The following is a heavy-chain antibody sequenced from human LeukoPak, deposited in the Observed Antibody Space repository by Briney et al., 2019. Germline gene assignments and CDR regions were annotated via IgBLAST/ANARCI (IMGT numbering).Heavy chain of an antibody. Sequence: ASVKVSCKASGYTLTSCDINWLRPATGQGLDWMGWMNPNSGNTGYAQNFQGRVTITRNTSITTAYMELSSRPSLDTNAYHSARGPPYDSSGYYGDYWGQGTLVTVSS. CDR3: ARGPPYDSSGYYGDY. CDR1: GYTLTSCD. CDR2: MNPNSGNT. D-gene: IGHD3-22*01. V-gene: IGHV1-8*03. J-gene: IGHJ4*02.